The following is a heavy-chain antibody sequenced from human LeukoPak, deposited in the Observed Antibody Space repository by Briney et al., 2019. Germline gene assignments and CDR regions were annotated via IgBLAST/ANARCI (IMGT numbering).Heavy chain of an antibody. CDR3: ARASGLRLAFDI. CDR2: INPNSGGT. V-gene: IGHV1-2*02. J-gene: IGHJ3*02. D-gene: IGHD5/OR15-5a*01. Sequence: ASVKVSCKASGYTFTIYYMHWVRQAPGQGLEWMGWINPNSGGTNYAQKFQGRVTMTWDTSISTAHMELSRLTSDATAVYSCARASGLRLAFDIWGQGTMVTVS. CDR1: GYTFTIYY.